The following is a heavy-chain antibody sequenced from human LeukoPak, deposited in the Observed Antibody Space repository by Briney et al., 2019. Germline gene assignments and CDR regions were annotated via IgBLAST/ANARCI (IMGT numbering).Heavy chain of an antibody. Sequence: ASVKVSCKASGGTFSSYAISWVRQAPGQGLEWMGGIIPIFGTEKYAQKFQGRVTITTDESTSTAYMELSSLRSEDTAMYYCAREWSSALDYWGQGTLVTVSS. CDR3: AREWSSALDY. CDR2: IIPIFGTE. J-gene: IGHJ4*02. V-gene: IGHV1-69*05. D-gene: IGHD3-3*01. CDR1: GGTFSSYA.